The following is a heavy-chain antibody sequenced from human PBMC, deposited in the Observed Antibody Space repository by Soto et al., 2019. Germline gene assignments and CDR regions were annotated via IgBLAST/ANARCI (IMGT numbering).Heavy chain of an antibody. V-gene: IGHV1-3*01. CDR1: GYTFTSYA. CDR3: AREVEAAAGANWFDP. D-gene: IGHD6-13*01. J-gene: IGHJ5*02. Sequence: ASVKVSCKASGYTFTSYAMHWVRQAPGQRLEWMGWINAGNGNTKYSQKFQGRVTITRDTSASTAYMELSSLRSEDTAVYYCAREVEAAAGANWFDPWGQGTLVTVSS. CDR2: INAGNGNT.